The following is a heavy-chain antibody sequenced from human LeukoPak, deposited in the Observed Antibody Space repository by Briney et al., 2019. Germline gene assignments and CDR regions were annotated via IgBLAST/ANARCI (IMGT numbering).Heavy chain of an antibody. CDR3: AKDVFSYGDYGNWFDP. CDR2: IRYDGSNK. J-gene: IGHJ5*02. CDR1: GFSFISYG. Sequence: GSLLLSCAASGFSFISYGMHWVRQAPGKGLEWVAFIRYDGSNKYYADSVKGRFTIFRDNSNNTLYLKMNSLRAEDTAVYYCAKDVFSYGDYGNWFDPWGQGTLVTVSS. V-gene: IGHV3-30*02. D-gene: IGHD4-17*01.